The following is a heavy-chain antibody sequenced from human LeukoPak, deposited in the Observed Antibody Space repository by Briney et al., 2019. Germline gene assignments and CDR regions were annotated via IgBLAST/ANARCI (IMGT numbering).Heavy chain of an antibody. J-gene: IGHJ5*02. CDR1: GYTFTGYY. CDR3: ARNPLGYCSSTSCYEGDWFDP. V-gene: IGHV1-2*02. D-gene: IGHD2-2*03. Sequence: GASVKVSCKASGYTFTGYYMHWVRHAPGQGLEWMGWINPNSGGTNYAQKFQGRVTMTRDTSISTAYMELSRLRSDDTAVYYCARNPLGYCSSTSCYEGDWFDPWGQGTLVTVSS. CDR2: INPNSGGT.